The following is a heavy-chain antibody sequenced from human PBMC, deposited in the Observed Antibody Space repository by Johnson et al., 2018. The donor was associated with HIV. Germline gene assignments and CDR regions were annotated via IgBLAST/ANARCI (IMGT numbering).Heavy chain of an antibody. CDR2: ISYDGSNK. V-gene: IGHV3-30*04. CDR1: GFTFSSYA. D-gene: IGHD2-15*01. Sequence: VQLVESGGGVVQPGRSLRLSCAASGFTFSSYAMHWVRQAPAKGLEWVAVISYDGSNKYYADSVKGRFTISRDNSKNTLYLQMNSLRAEDTAVYYCATPQEGYSAFDIWGQGTMVTVSS. J-gene: IGHJ3*02. CDR3: ATPQEGYSAFDI.